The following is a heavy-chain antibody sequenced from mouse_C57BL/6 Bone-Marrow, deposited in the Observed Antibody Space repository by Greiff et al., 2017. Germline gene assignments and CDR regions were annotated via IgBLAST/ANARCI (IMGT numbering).Heavy chain of an antibody. J-gene: IGHJ2*01. V-gene: IGHV1-82*01. CDR2: IYPGDGDT. CDR1: GYAFSSSW. Sequence: QVQLQQSGPELVKPGASVKISCKASGYAFSSSWMNWVKQRPGKGLEWIGRIYPGDGDTNYNGKFKGKATLTADKSSSTAYMQLSGLTSEDSAVYFCARKRGCDYWGQGTTLTVSS. CDR3: ARKRGCDY.